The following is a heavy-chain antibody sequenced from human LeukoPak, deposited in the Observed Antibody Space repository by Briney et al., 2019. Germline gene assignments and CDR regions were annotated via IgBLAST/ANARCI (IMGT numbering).Heavy chain of an antibody. D-gene: IGHD3-22*01. CDR1: GGSISSGDYY. CDR3: ARPYYYDSRIDP. J-gene: IGHJ5*02. Sequence: SETLSLTCTVSGGSISSGDYYWSWICQPPGKGLEWIAYMYYSGSTYYSPSLKSRVTMSADTSKNQLSLKLSSVTAADTAVYYCARPYYYDSRIDPWGQGILVTVSS. V-gene: IGHV4-30-4*01. CDR2: MYYSGST.